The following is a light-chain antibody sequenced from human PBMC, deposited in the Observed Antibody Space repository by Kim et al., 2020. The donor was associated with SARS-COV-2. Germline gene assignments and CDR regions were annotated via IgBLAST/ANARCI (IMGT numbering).Light chain of an antibody. CDR1: QSVSSSY. CDR3: QQYYGSPWT. Sequence: SRGERAARSGGGSQSVSSSYLAWYQHKPGQAPRLVVYDTSSRATDIPDRFSGSGSGTDFTLTISRLEPEDFAVYYCQQYYGSPWTFGQGTKVDIK. V-gene: IGKV3-20*01. J-gene: IGKJ1*01. CDR2: DTS.